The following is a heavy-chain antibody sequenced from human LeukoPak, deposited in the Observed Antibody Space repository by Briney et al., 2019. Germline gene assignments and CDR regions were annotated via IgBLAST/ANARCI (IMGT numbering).Heavy chain of an antibody. D-gene: IGHD1-1*01. V-gene: IGHV3-64D*06. J-gene: IGHJ4*02. CDR1: GLTFSTYV. CDR3: VRGTGY. Sequence: GGSLRLSCSVSGLTFSTYVMHWVRQAPGKGLEYVSAISSNGDNTYYADSVKGRFTISRDDSKNTLYLQMSSLRADDTAVYYCVRGTGYWGQGTLVTVSS. CDR2: ISSNGDNT.